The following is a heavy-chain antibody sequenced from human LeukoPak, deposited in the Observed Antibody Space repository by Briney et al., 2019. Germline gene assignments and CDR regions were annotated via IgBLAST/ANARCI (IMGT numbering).Heavy chain of an antibody. J-gene: IGHJ4*02. CDR2: IYTSGTA. CDR1: GGSIGPYY. Sequence: SETLSLTCIVSGGSIGPYYWSWIRQAAGKGPEWIGRIYTSGTADYNPALKGRVFLSVDTAKNQFSLKVTSVTAADTAVYYCARAGYSSSWYPIYWGQGTLVTVSS. V-gene: IGHV4-4*07. D-gene: IGHD6-13*01. CDR3: ARAGYSSSWYPIY.